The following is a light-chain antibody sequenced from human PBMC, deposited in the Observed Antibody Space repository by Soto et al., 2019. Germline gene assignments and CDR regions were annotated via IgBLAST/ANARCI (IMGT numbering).Light chain of an antibody. CDR3: QQYGSSAIT. CDR2: GAS. CDR1: QSVSSSY. Sequence: ESVLTQSPGTLSLSPGERATLSCRASQSVSSSYLAWYQQKPGQAPRLLIYGASSRATGIPDRFSGSGSGTDFTLTISRLEPEDCAVYYCQQYGSSAITFGQGTRLEIK. J-gene: IGKJ5*01. V-gene: IGKV3-20*01.